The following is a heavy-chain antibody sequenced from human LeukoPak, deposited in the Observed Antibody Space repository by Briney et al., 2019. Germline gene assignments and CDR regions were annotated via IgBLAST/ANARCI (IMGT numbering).Heavy chain of an antibody. Sequence: GGSLRLSCAGYGFTVRHNYMTWVRQGPGKGLECVSLIYSGGSTNYADSVKGRFTISRDHSNNTLYLQMDGLRVDDTAIYYCARMTGTYNYGMDVWGQGTTVTVSS. D-gene: IGHD3-9*01. CDR3: ARMTGTYNYGMDV. J-gene: IGHJ6*02. V-gene: IGHV3-66*01. CDR1: GFTVRHNY. CDR2: IYSGGST.